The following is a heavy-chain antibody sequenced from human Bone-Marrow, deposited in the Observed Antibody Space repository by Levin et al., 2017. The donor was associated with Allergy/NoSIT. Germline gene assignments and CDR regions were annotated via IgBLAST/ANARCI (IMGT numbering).Heavy chain of an antibody. D-gene: IGHD2-21*02. V-gene: IGHV3-48*04. CDR2: ISSSSSLI. CDR1: GFTFSDYS. J-gene: IGHJ4*02. Sequence: GESLKISCAASGFTFSDYSMNWVRQAPGKGLEWVAYISSSSSLIYYADSVKGRFTISRDNARNSLYVQMNSLRGEDTAVYYCARDRSSGDPFEYWGQGTLVTVSS. CDR3: ARDRSSGDPFEY.